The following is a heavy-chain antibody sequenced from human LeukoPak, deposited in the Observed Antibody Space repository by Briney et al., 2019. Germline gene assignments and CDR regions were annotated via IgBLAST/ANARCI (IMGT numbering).Heavy chain of an antibody. J-gene: IGHJ4*02. CDR2: VRNDGFDT. V-gene: IGHV3-30*02. CDR1: GLTFTNHG. D-gene: IGHD4-23*01. CDR3: ARDRGKDYFGD. Sequence: GGSLRLSCVTSGLTFTNHGFHWLRQAADKGLEWVAFVRNDGFDTYHSNSVRGRFSISRDDSKNTVYLQMNSLRAEDTAPYYCARDRGKDYFGDWGQGTQVTVSS.